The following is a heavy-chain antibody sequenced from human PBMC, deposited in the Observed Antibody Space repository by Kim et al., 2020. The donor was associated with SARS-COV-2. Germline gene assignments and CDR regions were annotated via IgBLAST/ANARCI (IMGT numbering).Heavy chain of an antibody. CDR1: GYTFTSYD. D-gene: IGHD6-13*01. CDR3: ARLGGGYSSSWFGYYYYMDV. V-gene: IGHV1-8*01. J-gene: IGHJ6*03. CDR2: MNPNSGNT. Sequence: ASVKVSCKASGYTFTSYDINWVRQATGQGLEWMGWMNPNSGNTGYAQKFQGRVTMTRNTSISTAYMELSSLRSEYTAVYYCARLGGGYSSSWFGYYYYMDVWGKGTTVTVTS.